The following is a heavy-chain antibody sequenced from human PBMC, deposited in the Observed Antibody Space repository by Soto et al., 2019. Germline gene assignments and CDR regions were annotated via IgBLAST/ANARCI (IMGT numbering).Heavy chain of an antibody. Sequence: EVQLLESGGGLVQPGGSLRLSCAASGFPFSTCAMSWVRQAPGKGLEWVSVISCSGTIIYYADSVKGRFTISRDTSKNTIYLQMHRLRADDTAVYYCAEWARYCSGADCRAWGQGTLVTVSS. CDR2: ISCSGTII. V-gene: IGHV3-23*01. J-gene: IGHJ5*02. CDR1: GFPFSTCA. D-gene: IGHD2-15*01. CDR3: AEWARYCSGADCRA.